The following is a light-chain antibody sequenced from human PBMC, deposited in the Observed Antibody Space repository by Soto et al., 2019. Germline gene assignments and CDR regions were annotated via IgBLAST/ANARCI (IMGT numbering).Light chain of an antibody. J-gene: IGKJ5*01. CDR1: QSVSNN. CDR2: GAS. Sequence: EIVMTQSPATLSVSPGERATLSCRASQSVSNNLAWYQQKPGQAPRLLIYGASTMPTGIPSRFSGSGSGTEYALTISSLQSEDFAVYYCHQYNRWPPSTFGQGTRLEIK. CDR3: HQYNRWPPST. V-gene: IGKV3-15*01.